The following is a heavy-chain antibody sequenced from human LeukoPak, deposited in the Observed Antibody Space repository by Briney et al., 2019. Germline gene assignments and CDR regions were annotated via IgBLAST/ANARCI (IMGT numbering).Heavy chain of an antibody. CDR2: IYHSGST. D-gene: IGHD4-23*01. Sequence: SETLSLTCTVSGGSISSYYWSWIRQPPGKGLEWIGYIYHSGSTDYNPSHKSRVTISVDTSKSQFSLKLTSVTAADTAVYYCATLTTVVTAYYFDYWGQGTLVTVSS. CDR1: GGSISSYY. V-gene: IGHV4-4*09. CDR3: ATLTTVVTAYYFDY. J-gene: IGHJ4*02.